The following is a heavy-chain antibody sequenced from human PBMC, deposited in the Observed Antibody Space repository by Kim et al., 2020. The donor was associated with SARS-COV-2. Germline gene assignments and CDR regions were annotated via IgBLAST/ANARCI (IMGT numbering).Heavy chain of an antibody. CDR2: TYYSGST. V-gene: IGHV4-59*11. CDR3: ARDRIGHCSSTSCSLHFDY. Sequence: SETLSLTCTVSGGSISSHSWSWIRQPPGKGLEWIGYTYYSGSTNYNPSLKSRVTISVDTSKNQFSLKLSSVTAADAAVYYCARDRIGHCSSTSCSLHFDYWDQGTPVTVSS. D-gene: IGHD2-2*01. J-gene: IGHJ4*02. CDR1: GGSISSHS.